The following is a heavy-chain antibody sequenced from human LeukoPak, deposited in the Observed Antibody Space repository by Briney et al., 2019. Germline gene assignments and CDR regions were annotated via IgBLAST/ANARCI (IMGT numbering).Heavy chain of an antibody. CDR1: GFTFSSYS. CDR3: ARSGQLERRRFYGMDV. Sequence: GGSLRLSCAASGFTFSSYSMNWVRQAPGKGLEWVSSISSSSSYIYYADSVKGRFTISRDNAKNSLYLQTNSLRAEDTAVCYCARSGQLERRRFYGMDVWGQGTTVTVSS. J-gene: IGHJ6*02. D-gene: IGHD1-1*01. CDR2: ISSSSSYI. V-gene: IGHV3-21*01.